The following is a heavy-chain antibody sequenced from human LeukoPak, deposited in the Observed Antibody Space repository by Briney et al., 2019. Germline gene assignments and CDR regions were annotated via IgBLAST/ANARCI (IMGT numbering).Heavy chain of an antibody. V-gene: IGHV3-11*04. D-gene: IGHD2-21*02. J-gene: IGHJ4*02. CDR2: ISSGGSAI. Sequence: GGSLRLSCAGSGFTFSDYYMSWIRQAPGKGLEWLSYISSGGSAIYYAASVKGRFTISRDNAKNSLFLQMNSLRAEDTAVHYCASPHCGGDCPIDYWGQGTLVTVSS. CDR3: ASPHCGGDCPIDY. CDR1: GFTFSDYY.